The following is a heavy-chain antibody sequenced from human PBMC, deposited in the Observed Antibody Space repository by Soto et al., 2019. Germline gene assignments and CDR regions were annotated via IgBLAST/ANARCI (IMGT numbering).Heavy chain of an antibody. CDR2: ISGNNGAT. Sequence: ASVKVSCKASGYTFANYGISWVRQAPGQGLEWMGWISGNNGATNFAPKVQDRITMTLDTSTGVASLTLRSLRSDDTAIYYCVRALKSHRVTGNRFDSWGQGNLGTVSS. V-gene: IGHV1-18*04. D-gene: IGHD1-1*01. CDR3: VRALKSHRVTGNRFDS. J-gene: IGHJ5*01. CDR1: GYTFANYG.